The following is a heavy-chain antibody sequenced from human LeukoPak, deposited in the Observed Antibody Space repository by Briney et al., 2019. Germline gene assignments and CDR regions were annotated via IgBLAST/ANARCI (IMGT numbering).Heavy chain of an antibody. D-gene: IGHD2-2*01. CDR2: ISSSSSYM. J-gene: IGHJ6*03. CDR3: ARLDCSTTSRSARNYYNYYMDV. CDR1: GFTFSSYS. V-gene: IGHV3-21*01. Sequence: PGGSLRLSCAASGFTFSSYSMNWVRPAPGKGLEWVSSISSSSSYMYYADSVEGRFTTSRDKAKDSLYLQMNSLRAEDTAEYYCARLDCSTTSRSARNYYNYYMDVWGKGTTVTLSS.